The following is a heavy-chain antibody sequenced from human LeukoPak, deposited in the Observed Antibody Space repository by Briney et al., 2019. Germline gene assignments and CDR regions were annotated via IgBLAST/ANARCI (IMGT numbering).Heavy chain of an antibody. D-gene: IGHD5-18*01. CDR2: LNQDGSET. V-gene: IGHV3-7*02. Sequence: GGSLRLSCAASGFTFSSYAMSWVRQAPGKGLEWVANLNQDGSETYYVDSVKGRFTISRDNAKNSLYLQMNSLRTEDTAVYYCGPNSLDYWGQGSLVTVSS. CDR3: GPNSLDY. CDR1: GFTFSSYA. J-gene: IGHJ4*02.